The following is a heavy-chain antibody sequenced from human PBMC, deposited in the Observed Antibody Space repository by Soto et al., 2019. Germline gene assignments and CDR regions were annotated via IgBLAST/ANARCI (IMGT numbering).Heavy chain of an antibody. J-gene: IGHJ6*02. Sequence: SETLSLTCTVSGGSISSGGYYWSWIRQHPGKGLEWIGYIYYSGSTYYNPSLKSRVTISVDTSKNQFSLKLSSVTAADTAVYYCAKSGLRYFGWLPPYYYYYGMDVWGQGTTVTVSS. CDR1: GGSISSGGYY. CDR3: AKSGLRYFGWLPPYYYYYGMDV. D-gene: IGHD3-9*01. V-gene: IGHV4-31*03. CDR2: IYYSGST.